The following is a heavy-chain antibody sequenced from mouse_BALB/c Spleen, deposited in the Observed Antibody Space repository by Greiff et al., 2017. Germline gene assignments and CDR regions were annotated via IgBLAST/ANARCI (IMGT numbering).Heavy chain of an antibody. V-gene: IGHV1-7*01. CDR1: GYTFTSYW. CDR3: ARGGTGDAMDY. Sequence: VQLQQSGAELAKPGASVKMSCKASGYTFTSYWMHWVKQRPGQGLEWIGYINPSTGYTEYNQKFKDKATLTADKSSSTVYMQLSSLTSEDSAVYYCARGGTGDAMDYWGQGTSVTVSS. J-gene: IGHJ4*01. CDR2: INPSTGYT. D-gene: IGHD3-3*01.